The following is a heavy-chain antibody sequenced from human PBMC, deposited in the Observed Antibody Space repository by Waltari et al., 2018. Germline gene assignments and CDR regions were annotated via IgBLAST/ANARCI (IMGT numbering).Heavy chain of an antibody. D-gene: IGHD3-22*01. CDR3: ARGPPRDYYDSSGYTFDY. Sequence: QVPLVQSGAEVKKPGSSVKASCKASGGTFSSYALSWVRQAPAQGLEWMGGIIPILGIANYAQKFQGRVTITADESTSTAYMELSSLRSEDTAVYYCARGPPRDYYDSSGYTFDYWGQGTLVTVSS. CDR1: GGTFSSYA. CDR2: IIPILGIA. V-gene: IGHV1-69*04. J-gene: IGHJ4*02.